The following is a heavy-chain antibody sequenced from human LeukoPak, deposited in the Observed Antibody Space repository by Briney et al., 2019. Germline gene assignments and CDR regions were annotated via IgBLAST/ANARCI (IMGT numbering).Heavy chain of an antibody. J-gene: IGHJ6*03. CDR1: GYTFTSYG. D-gene: IGHD3-3*01. Sequence: ASVKVSCKASGYTFTSYGISWVRQAPGQGLEWMGWISAYNGNTNYAQKLQGRVTMTTVTSTSTAYMELRSLRSDDTAVYYCARDRVWFLEWSEPYYYYYMDVWGKGTTVTVSS. V-gene: IGHV1-18*01. CDR3: ARDRVWFLEWSEPYYYYYMDV. CDR2: ISAYNGNT.